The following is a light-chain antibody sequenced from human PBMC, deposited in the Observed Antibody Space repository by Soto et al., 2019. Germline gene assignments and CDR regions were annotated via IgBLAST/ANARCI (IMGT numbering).Light chain of an antibody. CDR1: QSIXSY. CDR3: HQRINWTLT. Sequence: IAVTQSPATLSVSPGESATLSCRASQSIXSYFAWYQQKPGQAPRLLXSDATNRATGSSARLSGSGSVTDFTLTIDSLEPEDFAVYYCHQRINWTLTFGGGTKVDI. V-gene: IGKV3-11*01. J-gene: IGKJ4*01. CDR2: DAT.